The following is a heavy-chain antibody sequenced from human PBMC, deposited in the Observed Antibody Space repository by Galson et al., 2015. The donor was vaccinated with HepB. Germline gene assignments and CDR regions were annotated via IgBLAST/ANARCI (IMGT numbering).Heavy chain of an antibody. CDR2: MNPNSGNT. CDR3: ARAPTITGTPGRLAP. J-gene: IGHJ5*02. CDR1: GYTFTSYD. Sequence: SVKVSCRASGYTFTSYDINWVRQATGQGLEWMGWMNPNSGNTGYAQKFQGRVTMTRNTSISTAYMELSSLRSEDTAVYYCARAPTITGTPGRLAPWGQGTLVTVSS. D-gene: IGHD1-20*01. V-gene: IGHV1-8*01.